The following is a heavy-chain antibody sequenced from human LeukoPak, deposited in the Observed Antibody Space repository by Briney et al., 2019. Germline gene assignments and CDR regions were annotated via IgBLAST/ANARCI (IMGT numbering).Heavy chain of an antibody. CDR2: SNPSGGST. D-gene: IGHD3-10*01. J-gene: IGHJ4*02. Sequence: ASVKVCCKASGGTFTSYYMHWVRQAPGQGLEWIGISNPSGGSTSYAQKFQGRVTMTRGASTSTVYMELSSLRSEDTAVYYCARGWYYGSGIAGGLDYWGQGTLVTVSS. CDR3: ARGWYYGSGIAGGLDY. CDR1: GGTFTSYY. V-gene: IGHV1-46*01.